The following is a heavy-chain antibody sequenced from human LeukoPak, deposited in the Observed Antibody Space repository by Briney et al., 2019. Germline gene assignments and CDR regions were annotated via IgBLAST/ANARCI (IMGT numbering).Heavy chain of an antibody. D-gene: IGHD2-2*01. CDR3: ARVPGAYCSSTSCLDYYYYGMDV. J-gene: IGHJ6*02. V-gene: IGHV4-59*01. Sequence: SETLSLTCTVAGGSISSYYWSWIRQPPGKGLEWIGYIYYSGSTNYNPSLKSRVTISVDTSKNQFSLKLSSVTAADTAVYYCARVPGAYCSSTSCLDYYYYGMDVWGQGTTVTVSS. CDR2: IYYSGST. CDR1: GGSISSYY.